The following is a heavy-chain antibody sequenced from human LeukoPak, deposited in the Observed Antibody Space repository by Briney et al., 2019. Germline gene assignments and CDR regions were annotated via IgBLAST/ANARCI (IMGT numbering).Heavy chain of an antibody. J-gene: IGHJ3*02. V-gene: IGHV3-30*04. CDR3: ARDGYKRTYAFDI. Sequence: PGRSLRLSCAASGFTFSSYAMHWVRQAPGKGLEWVAVISYDGSNKYYADSVKGRFTISRDNSKNTLYLQMNSPRAEDTAVYYCARDGYKRTYAFDIWGQGTMVTVSS. CDR2: ISYDGSNK. CDR1: GFTFSSYA. D-gene: IGHD5-24*01.